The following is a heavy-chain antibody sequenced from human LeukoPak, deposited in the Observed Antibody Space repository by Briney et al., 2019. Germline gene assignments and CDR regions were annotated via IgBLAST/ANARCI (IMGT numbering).Heavy chain of an antibody. D-gene: IGHD3-9*01. Sequence: AETLSLTCTVSGGSISSSSYYWGWIRQPPGKGLEWIGSIYYSGSTYYNPSLKSRVTISVDTSKNQFSLKLSSVTAADTAVYYCARRILYYDILTGWFGRSHLDYWGQGTLVTVSS. V-gene: IGHV4-39*07. CDR1: GGSISSSSYY. CDR2: IYYSGST. J-gene: IGHJ4*02. CDR3: ARRILYYDILTGWFGRSHLDY.